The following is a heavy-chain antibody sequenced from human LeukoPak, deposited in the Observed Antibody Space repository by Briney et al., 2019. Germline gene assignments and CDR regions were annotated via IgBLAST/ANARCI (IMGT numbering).Heavy chain of an antibody. CDR2: INHSGST. CDR3: ARSHLSHYFDY. J-gene: IGHJ4*02. Sequence: SETLSLTCAVYGVSFSGYYWSWIRQPPGKGLEWIGEINHSGSTNYNPSLKSRVTISVDTFKNQFSLKLSSVTAADTAVYYCARSHLSHYFDYWGQGTLVTVSS. V-gene: IGHV4-34*01. CDR1: GVSFSGYY.